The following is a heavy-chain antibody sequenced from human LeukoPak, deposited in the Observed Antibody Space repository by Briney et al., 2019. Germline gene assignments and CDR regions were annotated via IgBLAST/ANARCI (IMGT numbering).Heavy chain of an antibody. V-gene: IGHV1-2*02. Sequence: GASVKVSCEASGYTFTGYYMHWVRQAPGQGLEWMGWINPNSGGTNYAQKFQGRVTMTRDTSISTAYMELSRLRSDDTAVYYCARVEINCSTSCYIVAFDIWGQGTMVTVSS. J-gene: IGHJ3*02. CDR1: GYTFTGYY. CDR3: ARVEINCSTSCYIVAFDI. CDR2: INPNSGGT. D-gene: IGHD2-2*02.